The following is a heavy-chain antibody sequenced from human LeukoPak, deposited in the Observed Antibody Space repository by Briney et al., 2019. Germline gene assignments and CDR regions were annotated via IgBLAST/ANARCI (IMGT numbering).Heavy chain of an antibody. D-gene: IGHD4-17*01. Sequence: GGSLRLSCEASGISIRQSWMSWVRQTPGKGLEWVANVDLDGSEKYYMDSVKGRFTISKDNAKNSLSLQMNSLRVEDTAVYYCASVGHYYNYFDPWGQGTLVTVSS. CDR3: ASVGHYYNYFDP. CDR1: GISIRQSW. J-gene: IGHJ5*02. V-gene: IGHV3-7*01. CDR2: VDLDGSEK.